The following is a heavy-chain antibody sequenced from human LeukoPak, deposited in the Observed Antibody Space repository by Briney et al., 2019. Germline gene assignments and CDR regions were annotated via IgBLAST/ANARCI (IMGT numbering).Heavy chain of an antibody. CDR2: ISSSSSTI. CDR3: ASIRTLASLLDY. V-gene: IGHV3-48*03. CDR1: GFTFSSYE. D-gene: IGHD3-3*02. J-gene: IGHJ4*02. Sequence: GGSLRLSCAASGFTFSSYEMSWVRQAPGKGLEWVSYISSSSSTIYYADSVKGRFTIPRDNAKHSLYLQMNSLRAEDTAVYYCASIRTLASLLDYWCQGTLVTVAS.